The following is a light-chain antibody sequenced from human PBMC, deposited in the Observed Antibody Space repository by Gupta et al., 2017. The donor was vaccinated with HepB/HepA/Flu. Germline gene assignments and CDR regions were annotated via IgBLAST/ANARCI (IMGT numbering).Light chain of an antibody. V-gene: IGLV3-1*01. J-gene: IGLJ1*01. CDR3: QALDINSFYV. CDR1: KMGDKS. Sequence: SELTQSPSVSVSPGQTATITCSGDKMGDKSASWYQQKAGQSPVVVIYENYKRPAGIPGRFSGSNSGNTATLTISGTQVWDGADYYCQALDINSFYVFGTGTKVTVL. CDR2: ENY.